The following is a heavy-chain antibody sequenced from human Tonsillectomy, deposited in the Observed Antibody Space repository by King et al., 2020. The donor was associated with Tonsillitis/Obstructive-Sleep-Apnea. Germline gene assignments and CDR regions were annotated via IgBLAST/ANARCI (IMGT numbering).Heavy chain of an antibody. J-gene: IGHJ5*02. Sequence: QLQESGPGLVKPSETLSLTCTVSGGSISSYYWSWIRQPPGKGLEWIGYIYYSGSTNYNPSLKSRVTISVDTSKNQFSLKLSSVTAADTAVYYCARVPIKGYCSGGSCYLGWFDPWGQGTLVTVSS. CDR1: GGSISSYY. V-gene: IGHV4-59*01. CDR3: ARVPIKGYCSGGSCYLGWFDP. D-gene: IGHD2-15*01. CDR2: IYYSGST.